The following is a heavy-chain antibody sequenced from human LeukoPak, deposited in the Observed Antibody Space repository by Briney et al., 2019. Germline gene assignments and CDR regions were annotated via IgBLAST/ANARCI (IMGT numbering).Heavy chain of an antibody. CDR2: IGGDGGTT. J-gene: IGHJ2*01. CDR1: GFTFSTYD. V-gene: IGHV3-23*01. D-gene: IGHD5-24*01. CDR3: AKTIPYWYFDL. Sequence: GGSLRLSCAASGFTFSTYDMSWVRQAPTKGLEWVSAIGGDGGTTYADAVTGRFTISRDNPKNTLYLQMNSLRAEDTAIYYCAKTIPYWYFDLWGHGTLVTVSS.